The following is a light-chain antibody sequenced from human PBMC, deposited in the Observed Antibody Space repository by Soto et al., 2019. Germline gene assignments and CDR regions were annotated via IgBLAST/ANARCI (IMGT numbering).Light chain of an antibody. J-gene: IGLJ1*01. Sequence: QSVLTQPASVSGSPGQSITISCTGTSSNVGSYKLVSWYQQHPSKAPKLMIFEVNKRPSGVSNRFSGSKSGNTASLTISGLKVEDEADYYCCSSGGSPTDVFGTGTKVTVL. CDR3: CSSGGSPTDV. V-gene: IGLV2-23*02. CDR1: SSNVGSYKL. CDR2: EVN.